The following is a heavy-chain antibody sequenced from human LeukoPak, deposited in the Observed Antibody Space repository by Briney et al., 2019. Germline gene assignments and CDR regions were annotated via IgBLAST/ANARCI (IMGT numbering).Heavy chain of an antibody. CDR3: AKLVIYDSSGYFLADY. J-gene: IGHJ4*02. CDR1: GFTFSSYG. D-gene: IGHD3-22*01. Sequence: PGGTLRLSCAASGFTFSSYGMGWVRQAPGKGLEWVSAISGSGGSTYYADSVKGRFTISRDNSKNTLYLQMNSLRAEDTAVYYCAKLVIYDSSGYFLADYWGQGTLVTVSS. V-gene: IGHV3-23*01. CDR2: ISGSGGST.